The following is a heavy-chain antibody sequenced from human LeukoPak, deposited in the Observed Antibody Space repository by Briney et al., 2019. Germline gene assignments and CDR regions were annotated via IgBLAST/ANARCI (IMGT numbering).Heavy chain of an antibody. CDR2: INPNSGGI. CDR3: ARVRSGDVWFDP. D-gene: IGHD6-25*01. Sequence: GASVKVSCKASGYTFTGYYMHWVRQAPGQGLEWMGWINPNSGGINYAQKFQGRVTMTRDTSISTAYMELSRLRSDDTAVYYCARVRSGDVWFDPWGQGTLVTVSS. J-gene: IGHJ5*02. V-gene: IGHV1-2*02. CDR1: GYTFTGYY.